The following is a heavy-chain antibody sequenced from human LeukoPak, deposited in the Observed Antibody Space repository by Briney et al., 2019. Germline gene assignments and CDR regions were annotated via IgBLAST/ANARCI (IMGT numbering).Heavy chain of an antibody. V-gene: IGHV4-61*02. J-gene: IGHJ5*02. Sequence: PSETLSLTCAVYGGSISSVSYYWSWIRQPAGKGLEWIGRIYTSGSINYNPSLKSQGTVSVVTSKKQFSMKLSSVTAADTAVYSCARGAYYDFWSGYYGNWFDPWGQGTLVTVSS. CDR2: IYTSGSI. CDR1: GGSISSVSYY. D-gene: IGHD3-3*01. CDR3: ARGAYYDFWSGYYGNWFDP.